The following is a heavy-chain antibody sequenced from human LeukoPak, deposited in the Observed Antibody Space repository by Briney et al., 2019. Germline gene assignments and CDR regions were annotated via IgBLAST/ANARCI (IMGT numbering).Heavy chain of an antibody. CDR1: GYTFTGYY. V-gene: IGHV1-2*02. CDR3: ARDLMVRGPMDV. CDR2: IKPSSGGT. J-gene: IGHJ6*03. D-gene: IGHD3-10*01. Sequence: ASVKVSCKASGYTFTGYYIHWVRQAPGQGLEWMGWIKPSSGGTNYAQNFQGRVTMTRDTSINTAYMELSRLRSDDTAVYYCARDLMVRGPMDVWGKGTTVTVSS.